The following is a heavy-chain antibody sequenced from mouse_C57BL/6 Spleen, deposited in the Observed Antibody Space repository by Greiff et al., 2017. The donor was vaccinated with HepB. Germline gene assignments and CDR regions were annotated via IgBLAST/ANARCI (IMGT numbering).Heavy chain of an antibody. J-gene: IGHJ1*03. CDR3: ARGRGYGSSYGYFDV. CDR1: GYTFTSYW. V-gene: IGHV1-61*01. D-gene: IGHD1-1*01. CDR2: IYPSDSET. Sequence: QVQLQQPGAELVRPGSSVKLSCKASGYTFTSYWMDWVKQRPGQGLEWIGNIYPSDSETHYNQKFKDKATLTVDKSSSTAYMQLSSLTSEDSAVYYCARGRGYGSSYGYFDVWVTGTTVTVSS.